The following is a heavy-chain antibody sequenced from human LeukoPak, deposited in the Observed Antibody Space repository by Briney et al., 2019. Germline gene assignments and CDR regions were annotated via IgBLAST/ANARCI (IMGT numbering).Heavy chain of an antibody. CDR2: IYNGGTT. D-gene: IGHD6-6*01. J-gene: IGHJ4*02. V-gene: IGHV3-66*02. CDR1: GVTSND. CDR3: AGGGEAARGLDY. Sequence: GGSLRLSCAASGVTSNDMTWVRQAPGKGLGWVSVIYNGGTTYYADSVKGRFTISRDNSKSTLFVYLQMNSLRTDDTAVYYCAGGGEAARGLDYWGQGTLVSVSS.